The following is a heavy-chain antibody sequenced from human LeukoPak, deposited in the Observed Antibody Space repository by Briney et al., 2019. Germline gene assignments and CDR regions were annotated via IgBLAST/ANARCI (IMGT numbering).Heavy chain of an antibody. Sequence: GASVKVSCKASGGTFSSYAISWVRQAPGQGLEWMGGIIPIFGTANYAQKFQGRVTITADESTSTAYMELGSLRSEDTAVYYCARAPYYDSSGYYSTRRYPFDYWGQGTLVTVSS. V-gene: IGHV1-69*13. CDR3: ARAPYYDSSGYYSTRRYPFDY. CDR1: GGTFSSYA. D-gene: IGHD3-22*01. CDR2: IIPIFGTA. J-gene: IGHJ4*02.